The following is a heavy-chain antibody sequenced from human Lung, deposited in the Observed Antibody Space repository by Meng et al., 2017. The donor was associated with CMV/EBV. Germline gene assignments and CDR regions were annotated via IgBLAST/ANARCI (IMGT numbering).Heavy chain of an antibody. J-gene: IGHJ4*02. V-gene: IGHV3-30*18. CDR3: AKDPIGGNYRGSHFDY. D-gene: IGHD3-16*01. CDR1: GFTFTSYW. Sequence: GGSLRLXCAASGFTFTSYWMHWVRQAPGKGLEWVAGISSDGTTTYYPDSVRGRFTISRDNSKNTVYLQMNSLRPEDTALYFCAKDPIGGNYRGSHFDYWGQGXLVTVSS. CDR2: ISSDGTTT.